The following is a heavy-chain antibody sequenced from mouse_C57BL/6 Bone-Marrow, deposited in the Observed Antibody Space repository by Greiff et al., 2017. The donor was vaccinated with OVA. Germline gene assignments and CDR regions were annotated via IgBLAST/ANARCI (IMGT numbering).Heavy chain of an antibody. V-gene: IGHV5-6*02. Sequence: EVKVVESGGDLVKPGGSLKLSCAASGFTFSSYGMSWVRQTPDKRLEWVATISSGGSYTYYPDSVKGRFTISRDNAKNTLYLQISSLKSEDTAMYYCARRGITTVDYWGQGTTLTVSS. CDR1: GFTFSSYG. CDR2: ISSGGSYT. J-gene: IGHJ2*01. CDR3: ARRGITTVDY. D-gene: IGHD1-1*01.